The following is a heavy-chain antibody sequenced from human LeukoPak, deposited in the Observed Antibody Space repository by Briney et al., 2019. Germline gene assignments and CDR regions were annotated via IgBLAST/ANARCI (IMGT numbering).Heavy chain of an antibody. CDR2: ILYDGTNK. D-gene: IGHD4-17*01. CDR3: ASGSQDDYVENLFAY. Sequence: GGSLRLSCAASGFTFRSYAMHWVRQAPSKGLEWVAAILYDGTNKYYADSVKGRFTISRDNSKNTLYLQMNSLRAEDTAVYYCASGSQDDYVENLFAYRGQGTLVTVSS. J-gene: IGHJ4*02. V-gene: IGHV3-30-3*01. CDR1: GFTFRSYA.